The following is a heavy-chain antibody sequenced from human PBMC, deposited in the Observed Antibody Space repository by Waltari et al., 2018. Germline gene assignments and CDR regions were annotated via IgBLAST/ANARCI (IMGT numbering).Heavy chain of an antibody. V-gene: IGHV1-69*01. CDR2: ISPSLGTA. D-gene: IGHD6-6*01. Sequence: QVQLVQSGAEVKKPGSSVKVSCKASGGTFSSYAISWVRQAPGQGLEWMGGISPSLGTANYAKKYQGRVTITADESTSTAYMELSSLRSEDTAVYYCASSPLQYSSWGHYYFDYWGQGTLVTVSS. J-gene: IGHJ4*02. CDR3: ASSPLQYSSWGHYYFDY. CDR1: GGTFSSYA.